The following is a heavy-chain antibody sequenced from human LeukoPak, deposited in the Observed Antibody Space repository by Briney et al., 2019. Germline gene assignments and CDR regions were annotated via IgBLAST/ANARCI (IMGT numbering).Heavy chain of an antibody. CDR3: ARDIVVVPADEGPTSWQGWSDP. CDR2: IYHSGST. V-gene: IGHV4-4*02. Sequence: SGTLSLTCAVSGGSISSSNWWSWVRQPPGKGLEWIGEIYHSGSTNYNPSLKSRVTISVDKSKNQFSLKLSSVTAADTAVYYCARDIVVVPADEGPTSWQGWSDPWGQGTLVTVSS. D-gene: IGHD2-2*01. J-gene: IGHJ5*02. CDR1: GGSISSSNW.